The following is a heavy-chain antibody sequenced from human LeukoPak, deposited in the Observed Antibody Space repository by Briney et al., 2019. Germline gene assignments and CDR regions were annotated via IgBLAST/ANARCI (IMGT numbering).Heavy chain of an antibody. CDR1: GGTFSSYA. CDR2: IIPILGIA. D-gene: IGHD2-2*01. CDR3: AREAVVVPGRCNWFDP. V-gene: IGHV1-69*04. J-gene: IGHJ5*02. Sequence: SVKVSCKASGGTFSSYAISWVRQAPGQGLEWMGRIIPILGIANYAQKFQGRVTITADKSTSTAYMELSSLRSKDTAVYYCAREAVVVPGRCNWFDPWGQGTLVTVSS.